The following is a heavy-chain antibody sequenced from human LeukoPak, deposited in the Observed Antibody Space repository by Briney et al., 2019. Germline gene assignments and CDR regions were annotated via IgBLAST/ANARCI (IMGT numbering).Heavy chain of an antibody. CDR2: ISSSGSTI. J-gene: IGHJ4*02. D-gene: IGHD4-11*01. V-gene: IGHV3-48*03. CDR3: ARVCEDDYSNSVALDY. CDR1: GFTFSSYE. Sequence: PGGSLRLSCAASGFTFSSYEMNWVRQAPGKGLEWVSYISSSGSTIYYADPVKGRFTISRDNAKNALYLQMTGLRAGDTAVYYCARVCEDDYSNSVALDYWGQGTLVTVSS.